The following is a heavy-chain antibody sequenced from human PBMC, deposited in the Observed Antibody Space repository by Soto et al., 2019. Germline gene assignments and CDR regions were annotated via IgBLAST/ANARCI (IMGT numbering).Heavy chain of an antibody. CDR3: ARIQGFMGRGVLYSPLLFDP. Sequence: QVTLKESGPVLVKPTETLTLTCTVSGFSLSNARMGVSWIRQPPGKALEWLAHIFSNDEKSYITSLKSRLTTSQDTHKSQVVLTMTNMDPVDTATYYCARIQGFMGRGVLYSPLLFDPWGQGTLVTVSS. J-gene: IGHJ5*02. CDR2: IFSNDEK. V-gene: IGHV2-26*01. D-gene: IGHD3-10*01. CDR1: GFSLSNARMG.